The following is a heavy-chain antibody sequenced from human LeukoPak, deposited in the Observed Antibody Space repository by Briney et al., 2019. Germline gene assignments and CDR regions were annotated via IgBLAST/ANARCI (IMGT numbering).Heavy chain of an antibody. Sequence: GGSLRLSCAASGFTFSSYWMSWVRQAPGKGLEWVANIKQDGSEKYYVDSVKGRFTISRDNAKNSLYLQMNSLRAEDTAVYYCARCITMVRGVIVYHYYYYMDVWGKGTTVTISS. CDR3: ARCITMVRGVIVYHYYYYMDV. CDR1: GFTFSSYW. V-gene: IGHV3-7*01. J-gene: IGHJ6*03. D-gene: IGHD3-10*01. CDR2: IKQDGSEK.